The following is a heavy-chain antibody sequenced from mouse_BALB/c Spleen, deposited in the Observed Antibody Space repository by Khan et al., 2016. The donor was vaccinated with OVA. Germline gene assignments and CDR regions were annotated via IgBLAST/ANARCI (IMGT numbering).Heavy chain of an antibody. CDR3: ASHLTGSFAY. D-gene: IGHD4-1*01. J-gene: IGHJ3*01. Sequence: EVELVESGGDLVKPRGSLKLSCAASGFTFSSYSMSWVRQTPDKRLEWVATISSGGDYTYYPDSVKGRFTISRDNAKNTLYPQMSSLKSEDTAMYYCASHLTGSFAYWGQGTLVTVSA. V-gene: IGHV5-6*01. CDR1: GFTFSSYS. CDR2: ISSGGDYT.